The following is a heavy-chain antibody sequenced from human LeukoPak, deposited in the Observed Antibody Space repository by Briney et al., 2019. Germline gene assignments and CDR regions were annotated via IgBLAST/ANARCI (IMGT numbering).Heavy chain of an antibody. CDR2: ISGSGAST. CDR3: AKAYSSSWYNAFDF. J-gene: IGHJ4*02. CDR1: GFTFSNAW. Sequence: GGSLRLSCAASGFTFSNAWMSWVRQAPGKGLEWVSTISGSGASTYYADSVKGRLTISRDNSKNTLFLQLNSLRAEDTAVYYCAKAYSSSWYNAFDFWGQGTLVTVSS. D-gene: IGHD6-13*01. V-gene: IGHV3-23*01.